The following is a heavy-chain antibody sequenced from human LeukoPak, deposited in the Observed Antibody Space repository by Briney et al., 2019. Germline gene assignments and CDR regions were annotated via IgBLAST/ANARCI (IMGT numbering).Heavy chain of an antibody. CDR2: IWYDGSNK. V-gene: IGHV3-33*01. Sequence: PGGSLRLSCAASGFTFSSYGMHWVRQAPGKGLEWVAVIWYDGSNKYYADSVKGRFTISRDNSKNTLYLQMNSLRAEDTAVYYCARDYSRDYYYYGMDVWGQGTTVTVSS. CDR1: GFTFSSYG. CDR3: ARDYSRDYYYYGMDV. J-gene: IGHJ6*02. D-gene: IGHD4-11*01.